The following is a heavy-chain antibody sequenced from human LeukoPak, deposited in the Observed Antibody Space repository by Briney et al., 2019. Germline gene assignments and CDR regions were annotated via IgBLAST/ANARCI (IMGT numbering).Heavy chain of an antibody. D-gene: IGHD3-10*01. CDR3: ARDHAYYYGSGSYYRYYYYYYMDV. CDR2: IWHDGSNK. CDR1: GFTFSSYG. Sequence: GGSLRLSCAASGFTFSSYGMHWVRQAPGKGLEWVAVIWHDGSNKYYADSVKGRFTISRDNSKNTLYLQMNSLRAEDTAVYYCARDHAYYYGSGSYYRYYYYYYMDVWGKGTTVTVSS. V-gene: IGHV3-33*01. J-gene: IGHJ6*03.